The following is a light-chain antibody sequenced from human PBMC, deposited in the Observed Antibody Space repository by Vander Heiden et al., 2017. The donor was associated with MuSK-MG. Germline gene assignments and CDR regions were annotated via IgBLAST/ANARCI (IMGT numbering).Light chain of an antibody. CDR2: SAA. V-gene: IGKV1-9*01. CDR1: QDIRNY. J-gene: IGKJ4*01. CDR3: QRLNSHALT. Sequence: IHLTQSPSSVSASVGDRVTMTCRASQDIRNYLAWYQEKPGHAPKLLVYSAAILHHGVPSRFSGSGSGIDFTLTISGLQPEDFATYYCQRLNSHALTFGGGTKVEIK.